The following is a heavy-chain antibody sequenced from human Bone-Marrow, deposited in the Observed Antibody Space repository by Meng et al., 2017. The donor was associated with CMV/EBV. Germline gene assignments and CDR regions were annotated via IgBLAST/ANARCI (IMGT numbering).Heavy chain of an antibody. CDR3: ARSAKSGYPLIIDFDY. Sequence: GESLKISCAASGFTFSTFPMNWVRQAPGKGLEWLSYISSSGSTIYYADSVKGRFTISRDNAKNSLYLQMSSLRAEDTAVYYCARSAKSGYPLIIDFDYWGQGTLVTVSS. CDR1: GFTFSTFP. D-gene: IGHD3-3*01. V-gene: IGHV3-48*04. J-gene: IGHJ4*02. CDR2: ISSSGSTI.